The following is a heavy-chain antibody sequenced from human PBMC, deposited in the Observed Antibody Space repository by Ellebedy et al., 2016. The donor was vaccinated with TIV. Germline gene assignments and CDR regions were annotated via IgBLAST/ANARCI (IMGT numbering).Heavy chain of an antibody. V-gene: IGHV4-31*03. CDR1: GVSISSGGYY. CDR3: ARGVAYYDSSGYDQPDDAFDI. D-gene: IGHD3-22*01. Sequence: SETLSLXCTVSGVSISSGGYYWSWIRQHPGKGLEWIGYIYYSGSTYYSPSLKSRVTISVDTSKNQFSLKLSSVTAADTAVYYCARGVAYYDSSGYDQPDDAFDIWGQGTMVTVSS. CDR2: IYYSGST. J-gene: IGHJ3*02.